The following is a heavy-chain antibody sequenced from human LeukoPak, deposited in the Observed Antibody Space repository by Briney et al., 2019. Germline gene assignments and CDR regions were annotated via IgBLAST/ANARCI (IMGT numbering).Heavy chain of an antibody. CDR2: INHSGST. D-gene: IGHD4-11*01. V-gene: IGHV4-34*01. CDR3: ARGHNSNYYYGMDV. J-gene: IGHJ6*02. Sequence: SETLSLTCAVYSGSFSGYYWSWIRQPPGKGLEWIGEINHSGSTNYNPSLKSRVTISVDTSKNQFSLKLSSVTAADTAVYYCARGHNSNYYYGMDVWGQGTTVTVSS. CDR1: SGSFSGYY.